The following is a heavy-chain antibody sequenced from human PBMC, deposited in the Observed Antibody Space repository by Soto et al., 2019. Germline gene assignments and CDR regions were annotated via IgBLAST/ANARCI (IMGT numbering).Heavy chain of an antibody. Sequence: GGSLRLSCAASGFTFSSYGMHWVRQAPGKGLEWVAVIWYDGSNKYYADSVKGRFTISRDNSKNTLYLQMNSLRAEDTTVYYCARDYYGSGSQSDYYYYGMDVWGQGTTVTVSS. J-gene: IGHJ6*02. CDR3: ARDYYGSGSQSDYYYYGMDV. CDR2: IWYDGSNK. V-gene: IGHV3-33*01. D-gene: IGHD3-10*01. CDR1: GFTFSSYG.